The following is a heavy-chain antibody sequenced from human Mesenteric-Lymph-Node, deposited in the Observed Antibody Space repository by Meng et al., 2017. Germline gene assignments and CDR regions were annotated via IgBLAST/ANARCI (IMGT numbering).Heavy chain of an antibody. Sequence: ASVKVSCKAPEYTFSDYYIHWVRQAPGQGLEWMGWINPNSGGTNYAQKFKGRVTISVDTSKNQFSLKLSSVTAADTAVYYCARGLGYSSSYYWGQGTLVTVSS. CDR2: INPNSGGT. CDR1: EYTFSDYY. J-gene: IGHJ4*02. CDR3: ARGLGYSSSYY. D-gene: IGHD6-13*01. V-gene: IGHV1-2*02.